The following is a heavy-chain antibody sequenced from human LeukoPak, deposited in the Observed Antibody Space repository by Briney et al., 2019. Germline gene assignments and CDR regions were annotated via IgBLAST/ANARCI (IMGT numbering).Heavy chain of an antibody. D-gene: IGHD3-10*01. CDR2: IYYSGST. CDR1: GGSISSGDYY. CDR3: ARDPITMVRGFIPHSDY. J-gene: IGHJ4*02. V-gene: IGHV4-30-4*08. Sequence: SQTLSLTCTVSGGSISSGDYYWSWIRQPPGRGVVWVAFIYYSGSTYYNPSLKNRVTISVDTSKTQYSLKLSSVTAADTAVYYCARDPITMVRGFIPHSDYWGQGTLVTVSS.